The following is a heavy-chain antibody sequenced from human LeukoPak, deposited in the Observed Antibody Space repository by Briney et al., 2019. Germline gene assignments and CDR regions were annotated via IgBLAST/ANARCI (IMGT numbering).Heavy chain of an antibody. Sequence: PSETLSLTCTVSGYSISSGYYWGWIRQPPGKGLEWIGSIYHSGSTYYNPSLKSRVTISVDTSKNQFSLKLSSVTAADTAVYYCARTQGDLVYIHFYSTPYYYYMDVWGKGTTVTVSS. CDR2: IYHSGST. D-gene: IGHD3-16*01. CDR3: ARTQGDLVYIHFYSTPYYYYMDV. V-gene: IGHV4-38-2*02. CDR1: GYSISSGYY. J-gene: IGHJ6*03.